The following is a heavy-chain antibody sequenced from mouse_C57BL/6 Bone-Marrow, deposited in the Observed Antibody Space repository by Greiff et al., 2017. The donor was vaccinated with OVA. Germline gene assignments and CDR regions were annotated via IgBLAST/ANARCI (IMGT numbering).Heavy chain of an antibody. CDR3: VSRLWRYAGYAMDY. J-gene: IGHJ4*01. CDR2: IRSKSSNYAT. V-gene: IGHV10-3*01. Sequence: EVKLVESGGGLVQPKGSLKLSCAASGFTFNTYAMHWVRQAPGKGLEWVARIRSKSSNYATYYADSVKDRFTISRDDSQSMLYLQMNNLKTEDTAMCYCVSRLWRYAGYAMDYWGQGTSVTVSS. D-gene: IGHD1-1*02. CDR1: GFTFNTYA.